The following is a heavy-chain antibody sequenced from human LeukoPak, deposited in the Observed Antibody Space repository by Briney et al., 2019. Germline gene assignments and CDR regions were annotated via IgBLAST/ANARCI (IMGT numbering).Heavy chain of an antibody. V-gene: IGHV1-46*01. D-gene: IGHD1-7*01. CDR2: INPGGGGA. CDR1: GYTFTNFN. J-gene: IGHJ4*02. Sequence: ASVKVSCQTTGYTFTNFNIHWVRQAPGQGLEWMGTINPGGGGAACAQKFQGRVTVSSDTSTSTVYMELSGLTSEDTAMYYCSRGNLFDWGEGTLVTVSS. CDR3: SRGNLFD.